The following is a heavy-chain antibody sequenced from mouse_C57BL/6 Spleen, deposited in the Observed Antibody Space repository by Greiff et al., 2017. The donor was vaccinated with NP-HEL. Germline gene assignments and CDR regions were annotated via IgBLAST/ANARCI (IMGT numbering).Heavy chain of an antibody. CDR1: GYTFTSYW. V-gene: IGHV1-69*01. D-gene: IGHD1-1*01. Sequence: QVQLQQPGAELVMPGASVKLSCKASGYTFTSYWMHWVKQRPGQGLEWIGEIDPSDSYTNYNQKFKGKSTLTVDKSSSQAYMQLSSLTSEDSAVYYCARTEGSSWYFDVWGTGTTVTVSS. J-gene: IGHJ1*03. CDR2: IDPSDSYT. CDR3: ARTEGSSWYFDV.